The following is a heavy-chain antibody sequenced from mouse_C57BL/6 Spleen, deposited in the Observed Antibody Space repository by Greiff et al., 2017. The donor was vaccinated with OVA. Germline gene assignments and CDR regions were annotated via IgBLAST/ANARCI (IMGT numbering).Heavy chain of an antibody. CDR1: GYTFTSYW. V-gene: IGHV1-50*01. Sequence: VQLQQPGAELVKPGASVKLSCKASGYTFTSYWMQWVKQRPGQGLEWIGEIDPSDSYTNYNQKFKGKATLTVDTSSSTAYMQLSSLTSEDSAVYYCARSGSSVPFADWGKGPLVSVSA. J-gene: IGHJ3*01. D-gene: IGHD3-2*02. CDR2: IDPSDSYT. CDR3: ARSGSSVPFAD.